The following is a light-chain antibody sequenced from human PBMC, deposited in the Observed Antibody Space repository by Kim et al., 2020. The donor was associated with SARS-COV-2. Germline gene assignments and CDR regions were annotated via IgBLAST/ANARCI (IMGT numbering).Light chain of an antibody. V-gene: IGLV3-1*01. CDR1: KLGDKY. CDR3: QAWDSSTHNYV. Sequence: SYELTQPPSVSVSPGQTASITCSGYKLGDKYVSWYQQKPGQSPVVVISQDNQRPSGIPERFSGSNSGNTATLTLSGTQAMDEADYYCQAWDSSTHNYVFGAGTKVTVL. CDR2: QDN. J-gene: IGLJ1*01.